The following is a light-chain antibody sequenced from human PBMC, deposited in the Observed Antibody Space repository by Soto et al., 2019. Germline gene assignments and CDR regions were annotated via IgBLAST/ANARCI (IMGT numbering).Light chain of an antibody. CDR1: QSFSSN. J-gene: IGKJ5*01. CDR2: GAS. V-gene: IGKV3-15*01. Sequence: EILMTQSPATLSVSAGERATLSCRASQSFSSNLACYQQRPGQAPRLLIYGASPRATGIPARFSGTGSGTEFTLTISRLQSEDFEVYYCQQYNNWPPITFGQGTRREIK. CDR3: QQYNNWPPIT.